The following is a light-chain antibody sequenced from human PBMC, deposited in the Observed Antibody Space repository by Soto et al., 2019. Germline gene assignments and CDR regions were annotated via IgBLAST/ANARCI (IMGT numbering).Light chain of an antibody. CDR2: SNY. CDR1: SSNIESNT. V-gene: IGLV1-44*01. J-gene: IGLJ1*01. CDR3: AAWDDILNGYV. Sequence: QSVLTQPPSASPTPGQRVTISGSGSSSNIESNTVTWYQQLPGTAPKLVIYSNYDRPSGVPDRFSGSTSGTSASLVIRGLQSEDEADYYCAAWDDILNGYVFGGGPKVTVL.